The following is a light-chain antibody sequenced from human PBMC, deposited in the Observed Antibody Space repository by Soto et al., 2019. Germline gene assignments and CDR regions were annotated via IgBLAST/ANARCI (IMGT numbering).Light chain of an antibody. CDR3: CSYPSSSREV. V-gene: IGLV2-14*01. Sequence: QSVLTQPASVSGSPGQSITISCTGTSSDVGGYNYVSWYQQHPGKAPKLMIYDVSKRPSGVSNSFSGSTSGNTSSLTISGQEAEDAADYYCCSYPSSSREVFGGGTKLTVL. J-gene: IGLJ2*01. CDR1: SSDVGGYNY. CDR2: DVS.